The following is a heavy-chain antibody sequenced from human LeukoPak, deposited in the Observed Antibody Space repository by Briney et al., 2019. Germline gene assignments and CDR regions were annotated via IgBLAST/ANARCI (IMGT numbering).Heavy chain of an antibody. D-gene: IGHD6-19*01. CDR2: IYYSGST. Sequence: PSETLSLTCTVSGGSISSGDYYWSWIRQPPGKGLEWIGYIYYSGSTYYNPSLKSRVTISVDTSKNQFSLKLSSVTAADTAVYYCASQGIAVDGRDYWGQGTLVTVSS. J-gene: IGHJ4*02. CDR1: GGSISSGDYY. V-gene: IGHV4-30-4*08. CDR3: ASQGIAVDGRDY.